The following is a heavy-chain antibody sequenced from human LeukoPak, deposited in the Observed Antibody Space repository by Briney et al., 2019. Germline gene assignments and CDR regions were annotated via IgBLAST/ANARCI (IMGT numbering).Heavy chain of an antibody. J-gene: IGHJ4*02. V-gene: IGHV3-23*01. CDR2: ISGRP. CDR1: GFTFSSYA. D-gene: IGHD2/OR15-2a*01. CDR3: AKALDYWYFDY. Sequence: GGSLRLSCAASGFTFSSYAMSWVRQAPGKGLEWVSAISGRPSYADSVKGRFTISRDNSKSTLYLQVNSLRAEDTAVYYCAKALDYWYFDYWGQGTLVTVSS.